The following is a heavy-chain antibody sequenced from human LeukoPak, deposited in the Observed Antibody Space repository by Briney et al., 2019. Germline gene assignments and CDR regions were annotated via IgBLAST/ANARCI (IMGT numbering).Heavy chain of an antibody. J-gene: IGHJ4*02. CDR2: INTDGSST. V-gene: IGHV3-74*01. CDR3: ARASADSKLFDV. Sequence: AGGSLRLSCAASGFTFSSYWMSWVRQAPGTGLVWVSRINTDGSSTTYADLVKGRFTISRDNAKNTLYLQVNSLRAEDMGVYYCARASADSKLFDVWGQGTLVTASS. CDR1: GFTFSSYW.